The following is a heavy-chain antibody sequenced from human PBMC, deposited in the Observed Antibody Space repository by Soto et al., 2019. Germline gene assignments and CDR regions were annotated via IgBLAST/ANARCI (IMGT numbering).Heavy chain of an antibody. J-gene: IGHJ4*02. CDR1: GDTFSSYA. CDR2: IIPTFGTV. Sequence: QLVQSGPEVKKPGSSVKVSCKSVGDTFSSYAVSWVRQAPGQGLEWMGGIIPTFGTVNYAQKLQGRATITADESTRLSYMELSSLKSEDTAVYYCAREAGDYGHPYFDYWGQGTLISVSS. CDR3: AREAGDYGHPYFDY. V-gene: IGHV1-69*01. D-gene: IGHD3-10*01.